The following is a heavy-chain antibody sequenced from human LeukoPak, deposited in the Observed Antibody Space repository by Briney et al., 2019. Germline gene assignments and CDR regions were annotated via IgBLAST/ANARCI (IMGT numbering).Heavy chain of an antibody. J-gene: IGHJ4*02. V-gene: IGHV1-69*13. CDR3: ASGYLYYYDSSGYLSYFDY. CDR2: IIPIFGSA. D-gene: IGHD3-22*01. CDR1: GGTFSSYA. Sequence: SVKVSCKASGGTFSSYAISWVRQAPGQGLEWMGGIIPIFGSANYAQKFQGRVTITADESTSTAYMELSSLRSEDTAVYYCASGYLYYYDSSGYLSYFDYWGQGTLVTVSS.